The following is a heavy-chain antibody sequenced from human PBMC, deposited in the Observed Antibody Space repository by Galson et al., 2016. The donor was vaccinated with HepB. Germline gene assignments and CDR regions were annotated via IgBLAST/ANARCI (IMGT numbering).Heavy chain of an antibody. CDR2: IFPADSDT. D-gene: IGHD5-12*01. CDR3: VRSVPGYNDVFDI. Sequence: QSGAEVTKPGESLKISCQAFGYTFRSYWIGWQRQMPGKGPECMGIIFPADSDTRYNPAFKGQVTISADKTINTATLEWSTLKAPDTAMYYCVRSVPGYNDVFDIWGQGTKVTVSS. V-gene: IGHV5-51*01. J-gene: IGHJ3*02. CDR1: GYTFRSYW.